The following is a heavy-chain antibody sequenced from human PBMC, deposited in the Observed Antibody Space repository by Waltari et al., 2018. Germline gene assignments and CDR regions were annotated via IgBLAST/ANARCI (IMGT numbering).Heavy chain of an antibody. Sequence: PASGFTFSSYAMHWVRQAPGKGLEWVAVISYDGSNKYYADSVKGRFTISRGNSKNTLYLQMNSLRAEDTAVYYCARDITVTGSIWGQGTMVTVSS. J-gene: IGHJ3*02. D-gene: IGHD4-17*01. V-gene: IGHV3-30-3*01. CDR3: ARDITVTGSI. CDR2: ISYDGSNK. CDR1: GFTFSSYA.